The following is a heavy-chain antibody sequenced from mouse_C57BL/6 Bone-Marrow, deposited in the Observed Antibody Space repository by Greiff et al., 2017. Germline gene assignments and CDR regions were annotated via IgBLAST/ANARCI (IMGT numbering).Heavy chain of an antibody. CDR2: ISYDGSN. V-gene: IGHV3-6*01. CDR3: ARGTVVAGGFDY. CDR1: GYSITSGYY. Sequence: EVQLQQSGPGLVKPSQSLSLTCSVTGYSITSGYYWNWIRQFPGNKLEWMGYISYDGSNNYNPSLKNRISITRDTSKNQFFLKLDSVTTEDTATYYCARGTVVAGGFDYWGQGTTLTVSS. D-gene: IGHD1-1*01. J-gene: IGHJ2*01.